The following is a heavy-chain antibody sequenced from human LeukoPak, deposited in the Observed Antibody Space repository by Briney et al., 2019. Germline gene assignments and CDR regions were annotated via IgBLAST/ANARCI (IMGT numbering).Heavy chain of an antibody. D-gene: IGHD1-1*01. Sequence: PGGSLRLSCAASGFTFSSYWMSWGRQAPGTGLEWVANIKQDEREKYYVDSVKGRFTISRDNAKTTLYLQMNSLRAEDTAVYYCARDKIEGPTKLDFWGQGILVTVSS. V-gene: IGHV3-7*01. CDR1: GFTFSSYW. CDR3: ARDKIEGPTKLDF. CDR2: IKQDEREK. J-gene: IGHJ4*02.